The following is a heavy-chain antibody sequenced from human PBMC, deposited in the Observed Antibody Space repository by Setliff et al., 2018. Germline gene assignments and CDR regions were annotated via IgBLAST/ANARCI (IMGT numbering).Heavy chain of an antibody. D-gene: IGHD5-18*01. CDR2: IYHNGNT. CDR3: VRDRTAYSYGLDV. CDR1: GGSISPYF. V-gene: IGHV4-4*08. J-gene: IGHJ6*02. Sequence: CTVSGGSISPYFWSWIRQPPGKGLEWIGYIYHNGNTNLNPSLKSRVTMSVDTSKNQFALNLRSVTAADTAVYYCVRDRTAYSYGLDVWGQGTTVTVSS.